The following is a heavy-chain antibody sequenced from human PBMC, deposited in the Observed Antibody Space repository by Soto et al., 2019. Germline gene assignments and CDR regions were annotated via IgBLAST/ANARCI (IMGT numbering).Heavy chain of an antibody. Sequence: SETLSLTCTVSGGSISSYYWSWIRQPPGKGLEWIGYIYSSGSVTYNPSLNSRVTITVDTSKNRFSLKLSSVTAADTAVYYCARDSYCGGDCYDYYFDYWGQGTLVTVSS. V-gene: IGHV4-59*01. CDR3: ARDSYCGGDCYDYYFDY. CDR1: GGSISSYY. CDR2: IYSSGSV. J-gene: IGHJ4*02. D-gene: IGHD2-21*02.